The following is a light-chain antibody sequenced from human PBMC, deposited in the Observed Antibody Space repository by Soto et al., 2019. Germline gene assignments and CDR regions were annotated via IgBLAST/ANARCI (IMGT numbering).Light chain of an antibody. V-gene: IGLV2-18*02. Sequence: QSVLTQPPSVSGSPGQSVTISCTATTTDIDNYDSVSWYQQAPGTAPKLIIYDVNNRPSGAPDRFSGSTSGNTASLTISGLQAEDETDYYCSSYTNINTRDCVLGNGTKVTVL. J-gene: IGLJ1*01. CDR3: SSYTNINTRDCV. CDR1: TTDIDNYDS. CDR2: DVN.